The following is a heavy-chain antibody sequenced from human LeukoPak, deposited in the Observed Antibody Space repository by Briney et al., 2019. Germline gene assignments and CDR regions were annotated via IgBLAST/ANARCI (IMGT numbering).Heavy chain of an antibody. D-gene: IGHD3-22*01. V-gene: IGHV1-69*13. Sequence: ASVKVSCKASGGTFSSYAISWVRQAPGQGLEWLGGIIPIFGTANYAQKFQGRVTITADESTSTAYMELSSLRSEDTAVYYCARGGSSGYLDYWGQGTLVTVSS. CDR3: ARGGSSGYLDY. J-gene: IGHJ4*02. CDR2: IIPIFGTA. CDR1: GGTFSSYA.